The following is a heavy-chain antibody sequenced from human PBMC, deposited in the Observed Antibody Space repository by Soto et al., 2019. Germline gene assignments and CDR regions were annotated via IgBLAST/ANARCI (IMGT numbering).Heavy chain of an antibody. V-gene: IGHV1-8*01. CDR3: ARGFIVVVPAATSFDY. D-gene: IGHD2-2*01. CDR1: GYTFTSYD. CDR2: MNPNSGNT. Sequence: ASVKVSCKASGYTFTSYDINWVRQATGQGLEWMGWMNPNSGNTGYAQKFQGRVTMTRNTSISTAYMELSSLRSEDTAVYYCARGFIVVVPAATSFDYWGQGPLVTVSP. J-gene: IGHJ4*02.